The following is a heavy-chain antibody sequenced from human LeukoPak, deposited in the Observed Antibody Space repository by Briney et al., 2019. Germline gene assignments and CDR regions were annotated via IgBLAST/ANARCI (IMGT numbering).Heavy chain of an antibody. CDR1: GFTFSSYA. CDR3: VTVVPGAPNLLGY. Sequence: GGSLRLSCAASGFTFSSYAMHWVRQAPGKGLEWVAVISYDGSNKYYADSVKGRFTISRDNAKNTIYLQMNSLRAEDTAVYYCVTVVPGAPNLLGYWGQGTLVTVSS. J-gene: IGHJ4*02. CDR2: ISYDGSNK. D-gene: IGHD2-2*01. V-gene: IGHV3-30-3*01.